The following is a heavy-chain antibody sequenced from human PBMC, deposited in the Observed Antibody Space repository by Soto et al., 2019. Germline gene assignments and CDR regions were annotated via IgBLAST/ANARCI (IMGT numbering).Heavy chain of an antibody. CDR1: GCTFTSYA. CDR2: INAGYGNT. V-gene: IGHV1-3*01. J-gene: IGHJ3*01. CDR3: ARDPSPSLQSLAG. D-gene: IGHD2-2*01. Sequence: GASVKVSRKASGCTFTSYAMHWARQDHGRKLERMACINAGYGNTKYSQKFQGRVTITRDTYASTAYMELISLRYEDTAVYYFARDPSPSLQSLAGWGQGTMV.